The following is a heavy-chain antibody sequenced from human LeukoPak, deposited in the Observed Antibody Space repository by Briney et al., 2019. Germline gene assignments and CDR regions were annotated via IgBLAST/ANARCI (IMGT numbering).Heavy chain of an antibody. D-gene: IGHD6-19*01. Sequence: GGSLRLSCAASGFTFSSYAMSWVRQAPGKGLEWVSAISCSGGSTYHADSVKGRFTISRDKSKNTLYLQMNSLRAEDTAVYYCAKSQGEKWLRTMPDYWGQGTLVTVSS. CDR2: ISCSGGST. J-gene: IGHJ4*02. CDR1: GFTFSSYA. CDR3: AKSQGEKWLRTMPDY. V-gene: IGHV3-23*01.